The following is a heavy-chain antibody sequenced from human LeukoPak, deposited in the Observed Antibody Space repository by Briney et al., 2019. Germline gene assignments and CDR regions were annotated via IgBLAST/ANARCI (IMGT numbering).Heavy chain of an antibody. CDR1: GDSISTNSYS. Sequence: SETLSLTCTVSGDSISTNSYSWGWIRQPPGKGLEWIGSIYNSGNTYYNTSLKSRVTISVDTSKNQFSLKLSSVTAADTAVYYCARDAVWPSSSGHRFFDYWGQGTLVTVSS. J-gene: IGHJ4*02. V-gene: IGHV4-39*07. D-gene: IGHD3-22*01. CDR2: IYNSGNT. CDR3: ARDAVWPSSSGHRFFDY.